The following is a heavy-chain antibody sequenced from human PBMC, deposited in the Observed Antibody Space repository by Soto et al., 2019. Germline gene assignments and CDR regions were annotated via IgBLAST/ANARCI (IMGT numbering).Heavy chain of an antibody. CDR1: GDSISNLDYF. Sequence: LSLTCSVSGDSISNLDYFWAWIRQPPGQALEYIGYIYKSATTYYNPSFESRLAISVDTSKSQFSLNVTSVTSADTAGYFCTRGRYCLTGRRFSNWFESRGQGALVTVSS. V-gene: IGHV4-30-4*01. CDR2: IYKSATT. CDR3: TRGRYCLTGRRFSNWFES. J-gene: IGHJ5*01. D-gene: IGHD7-27*01.